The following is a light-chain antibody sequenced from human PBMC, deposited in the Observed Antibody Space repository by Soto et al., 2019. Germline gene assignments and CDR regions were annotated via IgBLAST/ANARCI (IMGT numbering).Light chain of an antibody. V-gene: IGKV1D-8*01. CDR1: HDMNTY. J-gene: IGKJ1*01. CDR2: AVS. Sequence: VIWVTQSASLLSASSGDSVTINCHLSHDMNTYLAWYRHKPGKAPEVLIYAVSVLESGVPSRFRGSGSGTDFTLTSSRLQSEYVANYYWQQYYKYPRTFGQGTKVEL. CDR3: QQYYKYPRT.